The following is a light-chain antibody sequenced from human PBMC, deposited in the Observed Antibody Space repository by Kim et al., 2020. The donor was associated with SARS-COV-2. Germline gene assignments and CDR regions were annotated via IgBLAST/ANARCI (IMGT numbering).Light chain of an antibody. V-gene: IGKV3-15*01. CDR3: QQYNNWPWT. CDR1: HNIGTY. CDR2: GAS. Sequence: VFPGESASLSCRADHNIGTYLAWYQQKPGQAPRFLISGASTRATGVPARFTGSGSGTEFTLTISSLQSEDFAVYHCQQYNNWPWTFGQGTKVDIK. J-gene: IGKJ1*01.